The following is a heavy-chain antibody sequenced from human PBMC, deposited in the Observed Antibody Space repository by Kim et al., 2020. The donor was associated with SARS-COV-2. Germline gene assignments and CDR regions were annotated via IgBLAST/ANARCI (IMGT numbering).Heavy chain of an antibody. Sequence: GESLKISCKGSGYSFTSYWISWVRQMPGKGLEWMGRIDPSDSYTNYSPSFQGHVTISADKSIRTAYLQWSSLKASDTAMYYCARHLFGGIYDFWSGYYGHRKGARFDYWGQGTLVTVSS. CDR1: GYSFTSYW. V-gene: IGHV5-10-1*01. J-gene: IGHJ4*02. CDR3: ARHLFGGIYDFWSGYYGHRKGARFDY. CDR2: IDPSDSYT. D-gene: IGHD3-3*01.